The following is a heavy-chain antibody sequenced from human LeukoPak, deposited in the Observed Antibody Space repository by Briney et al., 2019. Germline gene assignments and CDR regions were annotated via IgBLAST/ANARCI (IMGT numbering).Heavy chain of an antibody. J-gene: IGHJ3*02. CDR1: GGSISSDGYY. D-gene: IGHD5-18*01. V-gene: IGHV4-30-2*01. CDR3: ARPGVGSGRYGAFDI. Sequence: SETLSLTCTVSGGSISSDGYYWSWIRQPPGKGLEWIGYIYHSGSTYYNPSLKSRVTISVGTSKNQFSLKLTSVTAADTAVYYCARPGVGSGRYGAFDIWGQGTMVTVSS. CDR2: IYHSGST.